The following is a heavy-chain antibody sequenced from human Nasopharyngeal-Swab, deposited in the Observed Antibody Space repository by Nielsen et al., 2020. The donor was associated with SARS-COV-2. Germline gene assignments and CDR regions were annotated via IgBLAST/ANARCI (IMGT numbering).Heavy chain of an antibody. CDR3: ARDLEGGITMIGRGNAFDI. D-gene: IGHD3-22*01. Sequence: ASVKLSCNAAGYTFTGYYMHLVRPAPGQALEWMRWINPNSRGTHYAQKFQGWVTMTRYTYISTAYMELSSLRSEDTAVYYCARDLEGGITMIGRGNAFDIWGQGTMVTVSS. CDR2: INPNSRGT. V-gene: IGHV1-2*04. J-gene: IGHJ3*02. CDR1: GYTFTGYY.